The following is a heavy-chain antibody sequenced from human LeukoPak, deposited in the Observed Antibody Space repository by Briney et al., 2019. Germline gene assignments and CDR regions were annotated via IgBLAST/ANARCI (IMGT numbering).Heavy chain of an antibody. CDR2: ISGSGGST. J-gene: IGHJ4*02. CDR3: ASDPAYYYDSSGYSGHY. Sequence: PGGSLRLSCAASGFTFSSYAMSWVRQAPGKGLEWVSGISGSGGSTYYADSVKGRFTISRDNSKNTLYLQMNSLRAEDTAVYYCASDPAYYYDSSGYSGHYWGQGTLVTVSS. D-gene: IGHD3-22*01. CDR1: GFTFSSYA. V-gene: IGHV3-23*01.